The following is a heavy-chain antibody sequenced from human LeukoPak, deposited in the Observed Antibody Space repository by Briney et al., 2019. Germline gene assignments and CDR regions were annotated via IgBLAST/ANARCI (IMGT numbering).Heavy chain of an antibody. CDR3: ATYTNWVAGDV. CDR1: GFTFSDSW. CDR2: IKKDGSEK. Sequence: GGSLRLSCVASGFTFSDSWMSWARQAPGKGLEWVADIKKDGSEKDYVDSVKGRFTISRDNAKNSLYLQMDSLRAEDTAVYYCATYTNWVAGDVWGQGTTVSV. D-gene: IGHD7-27*01. J-gene: IGHJ6*02. V-gene: IGHV3-7*01.